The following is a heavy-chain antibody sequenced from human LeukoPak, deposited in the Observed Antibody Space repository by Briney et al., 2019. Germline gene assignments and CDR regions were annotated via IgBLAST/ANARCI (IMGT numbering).Heavy chain of an antibody. CDR1: GYTFTSYY. CDR2: IIPIFGTA. V-gene: IGHV1-69*13. Sequence: ASVKVSCKASGYTFTSYYMHWVRQAPGQGLEWMGGIIPIFGTANYAQKFQGRVTITADESTSTAYMELSSLRSEDTAVYYCARDRIGYCSGGSCYPGRNWFDPWGQGTLVTVSS. D-gene: IGHD2-15*01. J-gene: IGHJ5*02. CDR3: ARDRIGYCSGGSCYPGRNWFDP.